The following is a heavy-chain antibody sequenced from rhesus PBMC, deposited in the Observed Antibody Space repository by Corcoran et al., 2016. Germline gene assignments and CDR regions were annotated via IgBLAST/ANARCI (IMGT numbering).Heavy chain of an antibody. J-gene: IGHJ6*01. CDR3: ARDRAHEYSNSYGLDS. Sequence: EVQLVESGGGLAQPGGSLRLSCAASGCSFSGYYWYWVRQAPGEGVVWVSGISYTGGSTYYADSVKGRFTISRENAKNTLYLQMDSLRAEDTAVYYCARDRAHEYSNSYGLDSWGQGVVVTVSS. CDR1: GCSFSGYY. CDR2: ISYTGGST. V-gene: IGHV3S18*01. D-gene: IGHD4-23*01.